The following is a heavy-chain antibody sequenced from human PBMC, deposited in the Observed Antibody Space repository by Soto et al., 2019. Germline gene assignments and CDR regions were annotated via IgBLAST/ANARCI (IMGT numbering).Heavy chain of an antibody. CDR1: GYPVTAYY. Sequence: QLHLVHSGAVVKKPGASVTVSCSASGYPVTAYYMHWVRQAPGRGLEWMGGINPATGAAKYTQTCQGRVTMTRDTPTSTVFMELSGPTSEDTAVFYCARGGGVGVAGSAAFDMWGQGTLVTVSS. J-gene: IGHJ3*02. CDR3: ARGGGVGVAGSAAFDM. D-gene: IGHD3-3*01. CDR2: INPATGAA. V-gene: IGHV1-2*02.